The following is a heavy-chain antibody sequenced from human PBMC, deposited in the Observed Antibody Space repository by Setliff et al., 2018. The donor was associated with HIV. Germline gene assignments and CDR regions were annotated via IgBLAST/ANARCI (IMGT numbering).Heavy chain of an antibody. D-gene: IGHD3-22*01. Sequence: GGSLRLSCAVSGFMFSNYAMNWVRQGPGRELEWVSAIRGNGVDRFYTDSVRGRFTISRDNSKNTLYLQMNSLRAEDTAVYYCARDLRWYDSSGSHDAFDIWGQGTMVTVSS. J-gene: IGHJ3*02. CDR3: ARDLRWYDSSGSHDAFDI. CDR1: GFMFSNYA. CDR2: IRGNGVDR. V-gene: IGHV3-23*01.